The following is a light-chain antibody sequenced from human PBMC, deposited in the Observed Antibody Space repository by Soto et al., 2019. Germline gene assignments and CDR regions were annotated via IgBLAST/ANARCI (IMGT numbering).Light chain of an antibody. CDR3: QQYCSSTRT. Sequence: EIVLTQSPGTLSLSPGERATLSCRASQSVSSSYLAWYQQKPGQAPRLLIYGASSRATGIPDRFSGSVSGTDLKLTISLLEPEDFAVDYCQQYCSSTRTFGQGTKVEIK. CDR1: QSVSSSY. V-gene: IGKV3-20*01. CDR2: GAS. J-gene: IGKJ1*01.